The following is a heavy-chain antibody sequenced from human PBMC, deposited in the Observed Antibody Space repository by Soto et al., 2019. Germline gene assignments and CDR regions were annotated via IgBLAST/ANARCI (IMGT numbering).Heavy chain of an antibody. Sequence: GASVQVSCKASGGTFSSYAISWVRQAPGQGLEWMGGIIPIFGTANYAQKFQGRVTITADESTSTAYMELSSLRSEDTAVYYCAAVSSYDFWSGYRPRSDVWGQGTTVTVSS. CDR3: AAVSSYDFWSGYRPRSDV. J-gene: IGHJ6*02. CDR2: IIPIFGTA. CDR1: GGTFSSYA. D-gene: IGHD3-3*01. V-gene: IGHV1-69*13.